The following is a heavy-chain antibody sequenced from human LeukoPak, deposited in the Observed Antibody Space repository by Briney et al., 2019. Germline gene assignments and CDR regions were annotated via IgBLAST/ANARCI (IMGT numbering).Heavy chain of an antibody. Sequence: GGSLRLSCAASGIILSSYWMSWVRQTPGKGPEWVANIRPDGNEIYYVDSVKGRFTISRDNARNSLYLQMNSLRAEDTAVYYCARDKIVGPTKFDYWGQGTLVTVSS. CDR3: ARDKIVGPTKFDY. D-gene: IGHD1-26*01. CDR1: GIILSSYW. J-gene: IGHJ4*02. CDR2: IRPDGNEI. V-gene: IGHV3-7*01.